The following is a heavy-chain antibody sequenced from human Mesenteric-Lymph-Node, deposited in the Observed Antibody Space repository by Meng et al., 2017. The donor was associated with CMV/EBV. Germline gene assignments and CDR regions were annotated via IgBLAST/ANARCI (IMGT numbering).Heavy chain of an antibody. Sequence: GESLKISCAASGFTFSNAWMSWVRQAPGKGLEWVGRIKSKTDGGTTDYAAPVKGRFTISRDDSKNTLYLQMNSLKTEDTAVYYCTTDPPPYYYDSSGYYYVDYWGQGTLVTVSS. CDR3: TTDPPPYYYDSSGYYYVDY. D-gene: IGHD3-22*01. CDR1: GFTFSNAW. J-gene: IGHJ4*02. CDR2: IKSKTDGGTT. V-gene: IGHV3-15*01.